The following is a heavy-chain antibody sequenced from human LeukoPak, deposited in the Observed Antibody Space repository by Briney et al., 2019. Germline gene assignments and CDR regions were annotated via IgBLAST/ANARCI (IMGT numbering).Heavy chain of an antibody. CDR3: VRARGSYAFDI. CDR1: GFTFSDYN. CDR2: ISSSGSTI. J-gene: IGHJ3*02. V-gene: IGHV3-11*04. Sequence: PGGSLRLSCAASGFTFSDYNMGWIRQAPGKGLEWVSYISSSGSTIYYADSVKGRFTISRDNAKNSLYLQMNSLRAEDTAVYYCVRARGSYAFDIWGQGTMVTVSS. D-gene: IGHD1-26*01.